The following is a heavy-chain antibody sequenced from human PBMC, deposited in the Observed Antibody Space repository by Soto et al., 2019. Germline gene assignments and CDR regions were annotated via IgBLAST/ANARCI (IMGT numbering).Heavy chain of an antibody. CDR2: ISYDGSNI. Sequence: GGSLRLSCAASGFTFSSYGMHWVRQAPCKGLEWVAVISYDGSNILYADSVKGRFTISRDNSKKTVYLQMNSLRPEDTAVYYCAKSSMHFFYFDYWGQESLVTVSS. V-gene: IGHV3-30*18. CDR3: AKSSMHFFYFDY. D-gene: IGHD3-3*02. CDR1: GFTFSSYG. J-gene: IGHJ4*02.